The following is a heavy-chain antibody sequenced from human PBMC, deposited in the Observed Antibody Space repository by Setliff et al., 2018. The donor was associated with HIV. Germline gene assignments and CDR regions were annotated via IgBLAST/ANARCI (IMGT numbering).Heavy chain of an antibody. D-gene: IGHD6-19*01. CDR3: ATGGLSRRLVRGDAFDY. CDR2: ISGSGSGV. Sequence: PWGSMRLSCAASGFTFSSYSMNWVRQSPAKGLEGVAYISGSGSGVDYADSVKGRFTVSRDNARSSLYLQLNSLRSDDTAVYYCATGGLSRRLVRGDAFDYWGQGTLVTVSS. J-gene: IGHJ4*02. CDR1: GFTFSSYS. V-gene: IGHV3-48*01.